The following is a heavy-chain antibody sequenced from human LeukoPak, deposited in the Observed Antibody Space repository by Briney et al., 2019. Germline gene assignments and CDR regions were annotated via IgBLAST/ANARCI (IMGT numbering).Heavy chain of an antibody. J-gene: IGHJ3*01. CDR1: GFTFNDNV. CDR2: ITGKSSGT. CDR3: AKSRDPLQLWLPDYDV. Sequence: GGSLRLSSSASGFTFNDNVMSWVRQAPGKGLEWVSSITGKSSGTFSADSVKGRFTISRDNSKNTLFLQMDSLRADDTAMYYCAKSRDPLQLWLPDYDVWGQGTMVTVSS. D-gene: IGHD5-18*01. V-gene: IGHV3-23*05.